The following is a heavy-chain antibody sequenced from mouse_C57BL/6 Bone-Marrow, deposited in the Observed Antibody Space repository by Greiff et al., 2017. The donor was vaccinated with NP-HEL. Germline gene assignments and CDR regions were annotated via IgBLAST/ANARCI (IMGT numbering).Heavy chain of an antibody. Sequence: EVKLEESGAELVRPGASVKLSCTASGFNITDDYMHWVKQRPEQGLEWIGWIDPENGDTEYASKFQGKATITADTSSNTAYLQLSSLTSEDTAVYYCTKGNGSSYGAMDYWGQGTSVTVSS. CDR2: IDPENGDT. D-gene: IGHD1-1*01. J-gene: IGHJ4*01. V-gene: IGHV14-4*01. CDR1: GFNITDDY. CDR3: TKGNGSSYGAMDY.